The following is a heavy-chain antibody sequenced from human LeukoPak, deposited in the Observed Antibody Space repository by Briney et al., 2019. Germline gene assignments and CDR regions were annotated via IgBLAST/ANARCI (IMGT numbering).Heavy chain of an antibody. J-gene: IGHJ5*02. V-gene: IGHV3-49*03. CDR2: IRSQTYGGTT. CDR1: GFTFGDFA. Sequence: GGSLRLSCTASGFTFGDFAMSWFRQAPGKGLEWVGFIRSQTYGGTTEYAAAVKGRFIISIDDSKGIAYLQMDSLRAEDTAAYYCATSWYGPFDPWGQGTLVTVSS. CDR3: ATSWYGPFDP. D-gene: IGHD6-13*01.